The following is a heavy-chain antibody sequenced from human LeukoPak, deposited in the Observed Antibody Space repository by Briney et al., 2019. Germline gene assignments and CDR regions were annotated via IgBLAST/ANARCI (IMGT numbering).Heavy chain of an antibody. CDR3: ARSGRGTYYYFDL. CDR1: GYTFTSYG. J-gene: IGHJ4*02. D-gene: IGHD5-12*01. CDR2: ISAYNGNT. Sequence: RASVKVSCKASGYTFTSYGISWVRQAPGQGLEWMGWISAYNGNTNYAQKFLGRVSMTADTATSTAYMELRSLTSDDTAMYYCARSGRGTYYYFDLWGQGTLVTVSS. V-gene: IGHV1-18*01.